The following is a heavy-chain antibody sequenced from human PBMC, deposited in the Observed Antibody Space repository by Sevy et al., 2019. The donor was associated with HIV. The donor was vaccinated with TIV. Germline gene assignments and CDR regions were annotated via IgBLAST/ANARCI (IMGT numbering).Heavy chain of an antibody. CDR3: AREDIVLGEGNYYGIDV. CDR1: GLTVSSNY. J-gene: IGHJ6*02. V-gene: IGHV3-53*01. D-gene: IGHD2-15*01. Sequence: GGSLRLSCAAPGLTVSSNYMSWVRQAPGKGLEWVSVIYSDGRTYYVDSVKGRFTISRDSSKNTLYLQMNSLGAEDTAVYYCAREDIVLGEGNYYGIDVWGQGTTVTVSS. CDR2: IYSDGRT.